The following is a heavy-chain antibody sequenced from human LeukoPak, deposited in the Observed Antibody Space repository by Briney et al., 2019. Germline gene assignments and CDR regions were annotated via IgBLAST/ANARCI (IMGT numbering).Heavy chain of an antibody. CDR2: IIPIFGTA. Sequence: SVKVSCKASGGTFSSYAISWVRQAPGQGLEWMGGIIPIFGTANYAQKFQGRVTITADESTSTAYMELSSLRSEDTAVYYCARDFLGYCSSISCSDAFDIWGQGTMVTVSS. CDR3: ARDFLGYCSSISCSDAFDI. D-gene: IGHD2-2*01. J-gene: IGHJ3*02. CDR1: GGTFSSYA. V-gene: IGHV1-69*13.